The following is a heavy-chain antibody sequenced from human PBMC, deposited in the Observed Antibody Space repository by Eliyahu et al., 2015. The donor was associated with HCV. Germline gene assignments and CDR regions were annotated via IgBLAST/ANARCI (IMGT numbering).Heavy chain of an antibody. CDR3: AKVADSSGYLDS. D-gene: IGHD3-22*01. V-gene: IGHV3-23*04. CDR2: ISGSGGST. J-gene: IGHJ4*02. Sequence: EVQLVESGGGLVQPGXSLXLSCAASGFTFSXXAMXWXRQAPGKGLGXVSAISGSGGSTYYADSVKGRFTISRDNSKNTLYLQMNSLRAEDTAVYYCAKVADSSGYLDSWGQGTLVTVSS. CDR1: GFTFSXXA.